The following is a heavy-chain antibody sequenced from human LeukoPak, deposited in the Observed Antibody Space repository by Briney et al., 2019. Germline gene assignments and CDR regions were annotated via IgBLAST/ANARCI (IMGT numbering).Heavy chain of an antibody. D-gene: IGHD6-19*01. Sequence: ASVKVSCTASGYTFTGYYMHWVRQTPGQGLEWMGWINPNSGGTNYAQKFPGRVTMTRDTSISTDYIELSRLRSDDTAVYYCARDRGSVAEDYWGKGTLVTVSS. CDR2: INPNSGGT. CDR3: ARDRGSVAEDY. V-gene: IGHV1-2*02. CDR1: GYTFTGYY. J-gene: IGHJ4*02.